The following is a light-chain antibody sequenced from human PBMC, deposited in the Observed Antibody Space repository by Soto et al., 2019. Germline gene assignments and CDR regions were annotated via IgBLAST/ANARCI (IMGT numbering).Light chain of an antibody. CDR2: GIS. CDR3: QQYVTSSPRT. V-gene: IGKV3-20*01. J-gene: IGKJ1*01. Sequence: EIVLTQSPGTLSLSPGERATLSCRASHTISSSYLAWYQQKPCQAPRLLMYGISRRATGIPDRFSGSGSGTDFTPTITRLEPEDFAVYYCQQYVTSSPRTFGQGTKVDIK. CDR1: HTISSSY.